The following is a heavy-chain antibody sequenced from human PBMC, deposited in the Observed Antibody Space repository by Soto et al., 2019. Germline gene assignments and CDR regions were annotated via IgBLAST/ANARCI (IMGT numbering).Heavy chain of an antibody. CDR1: GYTFTSYY. CDR2: INPSGGST. D-gene: IGHD1-20*01. CDR3: ARVKGYNWNPDVNHYYYYGMDV. J-gene: IGHJ6*02. V-gene: IGHV1-46*01. Sequence: ASVKVSCKASGYTFTSYYMHWVRQAPGQGLEWMGIINPSGGSTSYAQKFRGRVTMTRDTSTSTVYMELSSLRSEDTAVYYCARVKGYNWNPDVNHYYYYGMDVWGQGTTVTVS.